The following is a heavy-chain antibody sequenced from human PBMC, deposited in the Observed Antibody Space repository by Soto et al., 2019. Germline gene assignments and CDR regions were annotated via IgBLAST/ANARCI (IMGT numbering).Heavy chain of an antibody. V-gene: IGHV4-30-4*01. Sequence: QVQLQESGPGLVKPSQTLSLTCTVSGGSISSGDYYWSWIRQPPGKGLEWIGYIYYSGSTYYNPXXKGRVTISVDXXKXQXXLTLSSVTAADTAVYYCARGLGYCISTSCYSWFDPWGQGTLVTVSS. CDR2: IYYSGST. J-gene: IGHJ5*02. CDR1: GGSISSGDYY. D-gene: IGHD2-2*01. CDR3: ARGLGYCISTSCYSWFDP.